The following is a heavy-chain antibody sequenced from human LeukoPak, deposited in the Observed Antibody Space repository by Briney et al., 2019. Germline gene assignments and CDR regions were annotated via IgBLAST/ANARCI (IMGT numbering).Heavy chain of an antibody. V-gene: IGHV3-74*01. CDR1: GFTFRTYW. D-gene: IGHD5-24*01. J-gene: IGHJ4*02. Sequence: PGGSLRLSCAASGFTFRTYWMHWVRQAPGKGLVWVSHIKSDGSATTYADSVKGRFTISSDNAKNTLYLQMNSLRAEDTAVYYCARGSSYNHFDYWGQGTLVTVSS. CDR3: ARGSSYNHFDY. CDR2: IKSDGSAT.